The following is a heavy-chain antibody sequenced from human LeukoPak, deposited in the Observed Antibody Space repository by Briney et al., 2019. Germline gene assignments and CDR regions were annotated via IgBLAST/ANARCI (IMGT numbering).Heavy chain of an antibody. CDR2: INPSGGST. V-gene: IGHV1-46*01. CDR1: GYTFTSYY. CDR3: ARSFLSPYYYDSSGYDP. D-gene: IGHD3-22*01. J-gene: IGHJ5*02. Sequence: RASVKVSCKASGYTFTSYYMHWVRQAPGQGLEWMGIINPSGGSTSYAQKFQGRVTMTRDTSTSTVYMELSSLRSEDTAVYYCARSFLSPYYYDSSGYDPWGQGTPVTVSS.